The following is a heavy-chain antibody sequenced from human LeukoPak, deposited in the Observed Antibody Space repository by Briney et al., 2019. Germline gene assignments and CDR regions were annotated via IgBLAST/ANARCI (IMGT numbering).Heavy chain of an antibody. J-gene: IGHJ4*02. D-gene: IGHD6-13*01. CDR3: AREAGVFSHFDY. CDR2: IYYSGST. CDR1: GGSISSYY. V-gene: IGHV4-59*12. Sequence: TASETLSLTCTVSGGSISSYYWSWIRQPPVKGLEWIGYIYYSGSTNYNPSLKSRVTISVDTSKNQFSLKLSSVTAADTAVYYCAREAGVFSHFDYWGQGTLVTVSS.